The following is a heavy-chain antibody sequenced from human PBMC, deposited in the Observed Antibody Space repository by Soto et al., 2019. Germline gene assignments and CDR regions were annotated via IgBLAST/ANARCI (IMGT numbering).Heavy chain of an antibody. J-gene: IGHJ5*02. Sequence: ASVKVSFKASGYTFTSYDINWVRQAPGRGLEWMGWMKPNSDSTGFAQKFQGRVSMTRDTSISTVYMELSSLTFEDTAVYYCARDYGGNSGWFDPWGQGTLVTVSS. D-gene: IGHD4-17*01. CDR3: ARDYGGNSGWFDP. CDR1: GYTFTSYD. V-gene: IGHV1-8*01. CDR2: MKPNSDST.